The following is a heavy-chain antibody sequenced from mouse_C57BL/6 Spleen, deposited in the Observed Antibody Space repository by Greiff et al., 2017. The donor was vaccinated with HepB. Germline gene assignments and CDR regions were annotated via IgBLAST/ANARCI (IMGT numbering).Heavy chain of an antibody. CDR3: AREDDYCFDY. V-gene: IGHV1-42*01. J-gene: IGHJ2*01. D-gene: IGHD2-4*01. CDR2: INPRTGGT. CDR1: GYSFTGYY. Sequence: VQLQQSGPELVKPGASVKISCKASGYSFTGYYMNWVKQSPEKSLEWIGEINPRTGGTTYNQKFKAKATLTVDKSSSTAYMQLKSLTSEDSAVYYCAREDDYCFDYWGQGTTLTVSS.